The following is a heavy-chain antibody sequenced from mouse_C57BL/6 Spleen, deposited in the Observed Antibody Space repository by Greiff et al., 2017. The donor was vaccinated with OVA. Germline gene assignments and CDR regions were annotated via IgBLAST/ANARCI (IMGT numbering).Heavy chain of an antibody. J-gene: IGHJ3*01. CDR1: GFSLTSYG. CDR2: IWSGGST. D-gene: IGHD2-4*01. V-gene: IGHV2-2*01. CDR3: ARKRGYDYPWFAD. Sequence: VQLVESGPGLVQPSQSLSITCTVSGFSLTSYGVHWVRQSPGKGLEWLGVIWSGGSTDYNAAFISRLSISKDNSKSQVFFKMNSLQADDTAIYYCARKRGYDYPWFADWGQGTLVTVSA.